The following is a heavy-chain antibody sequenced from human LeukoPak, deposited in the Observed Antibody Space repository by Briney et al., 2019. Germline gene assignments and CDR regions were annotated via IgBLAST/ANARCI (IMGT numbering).Heavy chain of an antibody. D-gene: IGHD3-16*01. CDR1: GYTFTSYG. CDR2: IIPIFGTA. CDR3: ARGDHYFDY. V-gene: IGHV1-69*05. Sequence: ASVKVSCKASGYTFTSYGISWVRQAPGQGLEWMGGIIPIFGTANYAQKFQGRVTITTDESTSTAYMELSSLRSEDTAVYYCARGDHYFDYWGQGTLVTVSS. J-gene: IGHJ4*02.